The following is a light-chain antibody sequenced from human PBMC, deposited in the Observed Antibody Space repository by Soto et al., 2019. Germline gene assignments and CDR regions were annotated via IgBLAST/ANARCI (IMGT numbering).Light chain of an antibody. V-gene: IGKV3D-20*02. J-gene: IGKJ5*01. CDR2: GAS. Sequence: EILLTQSPGTLSLSPGERATLSCRASQSVSSSYLAWYQQKPGQATRLLIYGASSRANGIPDRFSGSGSGTDFTLSIRSLEPEDFAVYYCQQRSNWHPITFGQGTRLEIK. CDR1: QSVSSSY. CDR3: QQRSNWHPIT.